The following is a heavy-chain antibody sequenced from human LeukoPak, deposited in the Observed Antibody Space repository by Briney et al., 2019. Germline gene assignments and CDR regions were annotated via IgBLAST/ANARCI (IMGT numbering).Heavy chain of an antibody. D-gene: IGHD6-13*01. CDR2: SSGSGGST. CDR3: AKAPYSSSWYYFDY. CDR1: GFTFSSYA. J-gene: IGHJ4*02. V-gene: IGHV3-23*01. Sequence: PGGSLRLSCAASGFTFSSYAMRWVRQAPGKGLEWVSSSSGSGGSTYYADSVKRRFTISRDNSKTTLYLHMNSLRAEDTAVYYCAKAPYSSSWYYFDYWGQGTLVTVSS.